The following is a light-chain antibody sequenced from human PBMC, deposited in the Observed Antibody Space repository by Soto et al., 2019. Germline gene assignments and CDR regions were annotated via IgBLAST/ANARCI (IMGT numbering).Light chain of an antibody. J-gene: IGLJ1*01. V-gene: IGLV2-18*02. CDR1: SSDVGSYNR. Sequence: QSVLTQPPSVSGSPGQSVAISCTGTSSDVGSYNRVSWYRQPPGTAPELMIYEVTDRPSGVPDHFSGSKSGNTASLTISGPRAEDGADFYSSSYTSSGTYVFGTGTKDTAL. CDR2: EVT. CDR3: SSYTSSGTYV.